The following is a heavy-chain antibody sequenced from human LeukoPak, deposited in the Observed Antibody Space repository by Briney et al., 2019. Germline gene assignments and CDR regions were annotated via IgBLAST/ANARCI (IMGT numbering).Heavy chain of an antibody. D-gene: IGHD1-1*01. Sequence: GGSLRLSCAASGFSFSTYSMNWVRQAPGKGLEWVSYIVGSSSTIYYADSVKGRFTISRDNAKNSLYLQMDSLRDEDTAVYYCATDSPETAAFDYWGQGTLVTVSS. CDR3: ATDSPETAAFDY. J-gene: IGHJ4*02. CDR1: GFSFSTYS. V-gene: IGHV3-48*02. CDR2: IVGSSSTI.